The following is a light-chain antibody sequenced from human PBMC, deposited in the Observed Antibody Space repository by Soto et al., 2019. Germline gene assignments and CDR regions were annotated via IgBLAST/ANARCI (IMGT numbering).Light chain of an antibody. CDR2: DAS. CDR3: QQRSNWPGT. CDR1: QSVRTS. V-gene: IGKV3-11*01. Sequence: IVLTQSPATLSLSPGERATLSCRASQSVRTSLAWYQLQPGQAPRLLIYDASNKATGIPARFSGSGSGTDFTLTISSLEPKDLAVYYCQQRSNWPGTFGQGTKVDIK. J-gene: IGKJ1*01.